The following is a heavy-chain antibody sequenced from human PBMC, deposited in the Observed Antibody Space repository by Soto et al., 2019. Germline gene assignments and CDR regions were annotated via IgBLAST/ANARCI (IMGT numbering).Heavy chain of an antibody. CDR1: GYTFTGYY. J-gene: IGHJ4*02. CDR2: INPNSGGT. D-gene: IGHD6-13*01. V-gene: IGHV1-2*02. Sequence: EASVKVSCKASGYTFTGYYMHWVRQAPGQGLEWMGWINPNSGGTNYAQKFQGRVTMTRDTSISTAYMELSRLRSDDTAVYYCARDSSSSWTFDYWGQGTLVTVSS. CDR3: ARDSSSSWTFDY.